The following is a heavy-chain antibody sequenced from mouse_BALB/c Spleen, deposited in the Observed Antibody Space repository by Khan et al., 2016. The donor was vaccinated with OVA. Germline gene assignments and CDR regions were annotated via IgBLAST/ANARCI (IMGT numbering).Heavy chain of an antibody. CDR3: ARQPYYHYYVMDY. CDR1: GFSLTNYG. J-gene: IGHJ4*01. D-gene: IGHD2-10*01. V-gene: IGHV2-6-1*01. Sequence: VQLQESGPGLVAPSQSLSITCTISGFSLTNYGIHWVRQPPGKGLEWLVVIWSDGGTTYNSVLKSRLSISKDNSKSHVFLKMHSLQIDDTAMYYCARQPYYHYYVMDYWGQGTTVTVSS. CDR2: IWSDGGT.